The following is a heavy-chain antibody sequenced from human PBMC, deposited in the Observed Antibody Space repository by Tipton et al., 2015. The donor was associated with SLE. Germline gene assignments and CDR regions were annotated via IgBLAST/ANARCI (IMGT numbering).Heavy chain of an antibody. D-gene: IGHD5/OR15-5a*01. CDR1: GVSISSGGDY. CDR3: ARDPSCSVDY. V-gene: IGHV4-31*03. Sequence: TLSLTCTVSGVSISSGGDYWSWNRPHPGKGLELIGYIYYSGSIYYNPSLQSRVTISVDTSQNQFSLKLSSVTAADTAGYYCARDPSCSVDYWGQGTLVTVSS. J-gene: IGHJ4*02. CDR2: IYYSGSI.